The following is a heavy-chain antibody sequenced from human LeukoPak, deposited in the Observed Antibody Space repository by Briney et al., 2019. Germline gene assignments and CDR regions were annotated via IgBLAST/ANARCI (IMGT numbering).Heavy chain of an antibody. J-gene: IGHJ6*03. D-gene: IGHD4-17*01. V-gene: IGHV3-53*01. CDR2: IYSGGST. CDR1: GYSISSGYY. CDR3: ARDYGDNEYMDV. Sequence: PSETLSLTCAVSGYSISSGYYWGWVRQAPGKGLEWVSVIYSGGSTYYADSVKGRFTISRDNSKNTLYLQMNSLRAEDTAVYYCARDYGDNEYMDVWGKGTTVTVSS.